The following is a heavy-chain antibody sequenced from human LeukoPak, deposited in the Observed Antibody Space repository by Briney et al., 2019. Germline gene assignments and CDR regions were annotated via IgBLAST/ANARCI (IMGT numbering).Heavy chain of an antibody. J-gene: IGHJ4*02. CDR2: INHSGST. CDR3: ARATGTLHYYFDY. CDR1: GGSFSGYY. D-gene: IGHD2-8*02. Sequence: PSETLSLTCAVYGGSFSGYYWSWIRQPPGKGLEWIGEINHSGSTNYNPSLKSRVTISVDTSKNQFSLKLSSVTAADTAVYYCARATGTLHYYFDYWGQGTLVTVSS. V-gene: IGHV4-34*01.